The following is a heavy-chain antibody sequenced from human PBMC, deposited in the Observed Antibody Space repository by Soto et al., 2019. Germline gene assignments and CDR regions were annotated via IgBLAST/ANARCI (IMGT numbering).Heavy chain of an antibody. CDR3: ARGPFLLRFLEWSFDY. D-gene: IGHD3-3*01. CDR1: GGSISSSNW. Sequence: LSLTCAVSGGSISSSNWWSWVRQPPGEGLEWIGEIYHSESTNYNPSLKSRVTISVDKSKNQFSLKLSSVTAADTAVYYCARGPFLLRFLEWSFDYWGQGTLVTVSS. CDR2: IYHSEST. J-gene: IGHJ4*02. V-gene: IGHV4-4*02.